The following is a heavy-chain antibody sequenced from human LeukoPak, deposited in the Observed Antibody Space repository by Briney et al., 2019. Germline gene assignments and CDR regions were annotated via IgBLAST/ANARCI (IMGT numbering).Heavy chain of an antibody. CDR1: GYSFTDYF. CDR3: ARLSTATRHWLAASDI. J-gene: IGHJ3*02. D-gene: IGHD6-19*01. Sequence: ASVKVSCKASGYSFTDYFLYWVRQAPGQGLEWMGRINPDAGDTNYAQTFQGRITMTRDTSISTAYMELSSLKSDDTAVYYCARLSTATRHWLAASDIWGQGTVVTASS. V-gene: IGHV1-2*06. CDR2: INPDAGDT.